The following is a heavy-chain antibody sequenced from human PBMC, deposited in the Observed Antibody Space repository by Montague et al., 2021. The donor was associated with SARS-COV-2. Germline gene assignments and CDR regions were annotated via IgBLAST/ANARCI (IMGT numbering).Heavy chain of an antibody. CDR3: ARRYDFYRAEAFDV. J-gene: IGHJ3*01. CDR2: IYWDGDQ. CDR1: GFSLNTDGVG. V-gene: IGHV2-5*02. Sequence: PALVKPTQTLTLTCVFSGFSLNTDGVGVAWIRRPPGKALEWLALIYWDGDQRYSPSLKTRLTITKDTSKNRVVLTMTNLDPVDTATYYCARRYDFYRAEAFDVWGHGTMHTVSS. D-gene: IGHD3-3*01.